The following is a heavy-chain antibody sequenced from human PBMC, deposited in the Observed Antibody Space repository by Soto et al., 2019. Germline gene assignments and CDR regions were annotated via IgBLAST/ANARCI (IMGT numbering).Heavy chain of an antibody. V-gene: IGHV1-2*04. J-gene: IGHJ4*02. CDR2: INPNSGGT. D-gene: IGHD3-22*01. CDR3: ARQIYDSDTGPNFQYYFDS. Sequence: GASVKVSCKASGYTFTGYYMHWVRQAPGQGLEWMGWINPNSGGTNYAQKFQGWVTMTRDTSISTAYMELSRLRSDDTAMYYCARQIYDSDTGPNFQYYFDSWGQGTPVTVSS. CDR1: GYTFTGYY.